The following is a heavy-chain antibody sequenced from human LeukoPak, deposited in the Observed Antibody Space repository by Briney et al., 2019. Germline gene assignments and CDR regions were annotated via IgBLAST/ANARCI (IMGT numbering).Heavy chain of an antibody. CDR1: GFTFSSYA. V-gene: IGHV3-30-3*01. J-gene: IGHJ4*02. CDR3: ASPEYSSSWYYFDY. CDR2: ISYDGSNK. D-gene: IGHD6-13*01. Sequence: GGSLRLSCAASGFTFSSYAMHWVRQAPGKGLEWVAVISYDGSNKYYADSVKGRFTISRDNSKNTLYLQMNSLRAEDTAVYYYASPEYSSSWYYFDYWGQGTLVTVSS.